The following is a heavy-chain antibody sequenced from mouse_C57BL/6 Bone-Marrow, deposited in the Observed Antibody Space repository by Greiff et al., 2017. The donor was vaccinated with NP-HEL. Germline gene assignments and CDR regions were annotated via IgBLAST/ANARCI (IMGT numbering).Heavy chain of an antibody. V-gene: IGHV3-8*01. Sequence: EVHLVESGPGLAKPSQTLSLTCSVTGYSITSDYWNWIRKFPGNKLAYMGYISYSGSTYYNPSLKSRISITRDTSKNQYYLQWNSVTTEDTATYYCARSPLWLRRNYYAMDYWGQGTSVTVSS. J-gene: IGHJ4*01. CDR1: GYSITSDY. CDR3: ARSPLWLRRNYYAMDY. CDR2: ISYSGST. D-gene: IGHD2-2*01.